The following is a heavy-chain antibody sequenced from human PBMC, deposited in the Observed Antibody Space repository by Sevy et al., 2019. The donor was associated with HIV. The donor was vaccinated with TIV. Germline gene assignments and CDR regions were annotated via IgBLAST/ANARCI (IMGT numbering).Heavy chain of an antibody. Sequence: GGSLGLSVRGFGYSFTSNGMGGGPRRPGKGLGGRGIIYPGDSDPRYSPSFQGKVTISADKSISTAYLQWSSLKASDTAMYYCARHAVSDYYYYYGMDVWGQGTTVTVSS. CDR2: IYPGDSDP. V-gene: IGHV5-51*01. CDR1: GYSFTSNG. J-gene: IGHJ6*02. CDR3: ARHAVSDYYYYYGMDV.